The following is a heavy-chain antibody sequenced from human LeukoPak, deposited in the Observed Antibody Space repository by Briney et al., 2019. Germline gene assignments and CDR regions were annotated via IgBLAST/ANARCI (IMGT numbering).Heavy chain of an antibody. J-gene: IGHJ4*02. D-gene: IGHD2-2*02. CDR2: IIPILGIA. CDR1: GGTFSSYA. Sequence: SVKVSCKAPGGTFSSYAISWVRQARGQGLEWMGRIIPILGIANYAQKFQGRVTITADKSTSTAYMELSSLRSEGTAVYYCARGYCSSTSCYTSDYWGQGTLVTVSS. V-gene: IGHV1-69*04. CDR3: ARGYCSSTSCYTSDY.